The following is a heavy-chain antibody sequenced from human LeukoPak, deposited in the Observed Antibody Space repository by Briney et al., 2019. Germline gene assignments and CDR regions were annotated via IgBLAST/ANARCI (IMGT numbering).Heavy chain of an antibody. D-gene: IGHD2-15*01. J-gene: IGHJ4*02. CDR1: GFTFSTYE. CDR2: ISSSGSAI. Sequence: PGGSLRLSCAASGFTFSTYEMNWVRQAPGKGLEWVSYISSSGSAIYYADSVKGRFTISRDNAKNSLYLQMNSLRAEDTAVYYCASYCSGGSCSDWGQGTLVTVSS. V-gene: IGHV3-48*03. CDR3: ASYCSGGSCSD.